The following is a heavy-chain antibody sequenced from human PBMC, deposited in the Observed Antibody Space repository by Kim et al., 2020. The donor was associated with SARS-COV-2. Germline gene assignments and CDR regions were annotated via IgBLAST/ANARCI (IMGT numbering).Heavy chain of an antibody. CDR1: GFTFSGSA. D-gene: IGHD6-6*01. Sequence: GGSLRLSCAASGFTFSGSALHWVRQASGKGLEWVGRIRSKASNYATAYAASVKGRFTISRDDSKNTAYLQMNSLKTEDTAVYYCTRLGEDSSRFDYWGQGTLVTVSS. V-gene: IGHV3-73*01. J-gene: IGHJ4*02. CDR3: TRLGEDSSRFDY. CDR2: IRSKASNYAT.